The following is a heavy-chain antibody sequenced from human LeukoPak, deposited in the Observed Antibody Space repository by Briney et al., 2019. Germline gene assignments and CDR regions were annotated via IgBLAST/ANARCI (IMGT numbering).Heavy chain of an antibody. CDR2: ISWNSGSI. Sequence: PGGSLRLSCAASGFTFDDYAMHWVRQAPGKGLEWVSGISWNSGSIGYADSVKGRFTISRDNAKNSLYLQMNSLRAEDTAVYYCAREGRYCTNGVCSTSLYYFDYWGQGTLVTVSS. V-gene: IGHV3-9*01. D-gene: IGHD2-8*01. CDR1: GFTFDDYA. CDR3: AREGRYCTNGVCSTSLYYFDY. J-gene: IGHJ4*02.